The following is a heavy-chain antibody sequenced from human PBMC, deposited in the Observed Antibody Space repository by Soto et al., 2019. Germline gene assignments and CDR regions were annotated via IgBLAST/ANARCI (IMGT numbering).Heavy chain of an antibody. V-gene: IGHV3-74*01. Sequence: GWSPRLSCAASGLTFSSSWVHWVRQAPGKGLVWVSRINSDGSSTSYADSVKGRFTISRDNAKNTLYLQMNSLRAEDTAVYYCARAPLISSGWYFDYWGQGTLVTVSS. CDR2: INSDGSST. CDR1: GLTFSSSW. CDR3: ARAPLISSGWYFDY. J-gene: IGHJ4*02. D-gene: IGHD6-19*01.